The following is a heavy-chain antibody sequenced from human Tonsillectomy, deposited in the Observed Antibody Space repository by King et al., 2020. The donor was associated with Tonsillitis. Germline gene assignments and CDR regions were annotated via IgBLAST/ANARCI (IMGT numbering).Heavy chain of an antibody. CDR3: ATSYTSGWTEFFDF. Sequence: EVQLVESGGGLVQPGGSLRLSCAASGFRFSDSTMHWVRQASGKGLEWISRIRSKAENYATAYAASAIGRFSISRDDSHQTAFLQMDSLKTKDTAVYYCATSYTSGWTEFFDFWGQGILVTVSS. CDR2: IRSKAENYAT. D-gene: IGHD6-19*01. V-gene: IGHV3-73*02. CDR1: GFRFSDST. J-gene: IGHJ4*02.